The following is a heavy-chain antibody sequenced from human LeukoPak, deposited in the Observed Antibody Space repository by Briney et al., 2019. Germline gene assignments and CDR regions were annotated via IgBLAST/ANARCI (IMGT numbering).Heavy chain of an antibody. CDR2: IYTSGST. CDR3: ARETSRTGPLLFDY. V-gene: IGHV4-4*07. Sequence: PSETLSLTCTVSGGSISSYYWSWIRQPAGKGLEWIGRIYTSGSTNYNPSLKSRVTMSVDTSKNQFSLKLSTLTAADTAVYYCARETSRTGPLLFDYWGQGTLVTVSS. J-gene: IGHJ4*02. CDR1: GGSISSYY. D-gene: IGHD3/OR15-3a*01.